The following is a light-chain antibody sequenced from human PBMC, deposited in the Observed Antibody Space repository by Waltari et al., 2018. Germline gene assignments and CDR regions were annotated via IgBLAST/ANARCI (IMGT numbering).Light chain of an antibody. CDR1: QGISSY. Sequence: IQLTQSPLSLSASVGDRVTITCRASQGISSYLAWFQQKAGKAPKLLIHGGSTLPNGVPSRFSGSGFGTDFTLTISSLQPEDFATYYCLQVDSYPITFGAGTTVDIK. V-gene: IGKV1-9*01. CDR3: LQVDSYPIT. J-gene: IGKJ3*01. CDR2: GGS.